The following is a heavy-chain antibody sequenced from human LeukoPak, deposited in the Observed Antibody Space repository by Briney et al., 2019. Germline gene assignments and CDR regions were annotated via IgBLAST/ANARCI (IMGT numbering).Heavy chain of an antibody. J-gene: IGHJ2*01. D-gene: IGHD3-3*01. V-gene: IGHV4-4*02. CDR3: AREDYDDSGAWYFDR. Sequence: SGTLSLTCAVSGGSISRSNWWSWVRQPPGKGLEWIGEIYHSGSTNYNPSLRSRGAISVDRSTNQFSLKLSSVAAAETAVYYCAREDYDDSGAWYFDRWGRGTLVTVSS. CDR1: GGSISRSNW. CDR2: IYHSGST.